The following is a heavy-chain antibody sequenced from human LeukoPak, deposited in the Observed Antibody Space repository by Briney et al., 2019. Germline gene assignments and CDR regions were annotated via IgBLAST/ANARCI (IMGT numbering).Heavy chain of an antibody. J-gene: IGHJ1*01. CDR3: AKDPDILTGYYLSAEYFQH. CDR2: ISGSGGST. CDR1: GFTFSSYG. D-gene: IGHD3-9*01. Sequence: GGSLRLSCAASGFTFSSYGMSWVRQAPGKGLEWVSAISGSGGSTYYADSVKGRFTISRDNSKNTLYLQMNSLRAEDTAVYYCAKDPDILTGYYLSAEYFQHWGQGTLVTVSS. V-gene: IGHV3-23*01.